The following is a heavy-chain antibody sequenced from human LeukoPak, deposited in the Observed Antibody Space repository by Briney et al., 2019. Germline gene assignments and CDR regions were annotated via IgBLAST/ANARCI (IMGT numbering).Heavy chain of an antibody. CDR1: GFTFSSYW. CDR2: INSDGSST. Sequence: GGSLRLSCTASGFTFSSYWMHWVRQAPGKGLVWASRINSDGSSTSYADSVKGRFTISRDNAKNTLYLQINSLRAEDTAVYYCARGSPAARTFDYWGQGTLVTVSS. CDR3: ARGSPAARTFDY. J-gene: IGHJ4*02. V-gene: IGHV3-74*01. D-gene: IGHD6-25*01.